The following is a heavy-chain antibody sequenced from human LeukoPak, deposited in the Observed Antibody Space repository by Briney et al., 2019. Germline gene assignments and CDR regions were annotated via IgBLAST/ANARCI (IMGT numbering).Heavy chain of an antibody. CDR1: GGFISSSNDY. D-gene: IGHD3-10*01. Sequence: PSETLSLTCTVSGGFISSSNDYWGWIRQPPGKGLEWIGNINYSGSTYYSPSLKSRVTISVDKSKNQFSLKLSSVTAADTAVYYCARVQGRRLWFGELFPQTYYFDYWGQGTLVTVSS. V-gene: IGHV4-39*07. J-gene: IGHJ4*02. CDR3: ARVQGRRLWFGELFPQTYYFDY. CDR2: INYSGST.